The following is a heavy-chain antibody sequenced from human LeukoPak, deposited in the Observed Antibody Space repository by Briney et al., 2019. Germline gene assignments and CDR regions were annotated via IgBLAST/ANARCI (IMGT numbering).Heavy chain of an antibody. V-gene: IGHV3-23*01. CDR1: GFTFSSYA. CDR2: TSGSGGST. J-gene: IGHJ4*02. CDR3: AKDRDVLLWFGELFFDY. Sequence: GGSLRLSCAASGFTFSSYAMSWVRQAPGKGLEWVSATSGSGGSTYYADSVKGRFTISRDNSKNTLYLQMNSLRAEDTAVYYCAKDRDVLLWFGELFFDYWGQGTLVTVSS. D-gene: IGHD3-10*01.